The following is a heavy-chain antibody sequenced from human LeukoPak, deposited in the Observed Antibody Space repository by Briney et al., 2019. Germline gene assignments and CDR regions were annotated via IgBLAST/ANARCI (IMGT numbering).Heavy chain of an antibody. D-gene: IGHD5-18*01. CDR1: GGSISSYY. V-gene: IGHV4-59*01. CDR2: IYSSGTT. J-gene: IGHJ4*02. CDR3: ARDGGGYSYGHKPWGYFDY. Sequence: SETLSLTCTVSGGSISSYYWSRIRQPPGKGLEWIGFIYSSGTTNYNPSLKSRLSFSIDTSKNQFSLKLSSVTAADTAVYYCARDGGGYSYGHKPWGYFDYWGQGTLVTVSS.